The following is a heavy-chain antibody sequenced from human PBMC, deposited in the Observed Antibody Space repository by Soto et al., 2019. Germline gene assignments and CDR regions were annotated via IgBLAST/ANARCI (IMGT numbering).Heavy chain of an antibody. V-gene: IGHV1-69*08. CDR3: ARDNDPDAFDI. Sequence: QVQLVQSGAEVKKPGSSVKVSCKASGGTFSSYTISWVRQAPGQGLEWMGRIIPILGIANYAQKLQGXXTXTXVKSTSTAYMELSSLRSEDTAVYYCARDNDPDAFDIWGQGTMVTVSS. J-gene: IGHJ3*02. D-gene: IGHD2-8*01. CDR2: IIPILGIA. CDR1: GGTFSSYT.